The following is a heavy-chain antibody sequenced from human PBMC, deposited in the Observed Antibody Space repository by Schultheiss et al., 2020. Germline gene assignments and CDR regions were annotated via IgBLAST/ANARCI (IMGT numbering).Heavy chain of an antibody. Sequence: SQTLSLTCTVSGGSISSGGYYWSWIRQHPGKGLEWIGYIYYSGSTYYNPSLKSRVTISVDTSKNQFSLKLSSVTAADTAVYYCARDQASSGYYYFDYWGQGTLVTVSS. CDR3: ARDQASSGYYYFDY. J-gene: IGHJ4*02. D-gene: IGHD3-22*01. CDR2: IYYSGST. CDR1: GGSISSGGYY. V-gene: IGHV4-31*03.